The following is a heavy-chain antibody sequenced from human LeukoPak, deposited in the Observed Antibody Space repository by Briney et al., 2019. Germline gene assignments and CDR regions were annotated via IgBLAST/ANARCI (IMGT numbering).Heavy chain of an antibody. V-gene: IGHV3-23*01. J-gene: IGHJ4*02. D-gene: IGHD6-13*01. CDR3: AKGSSSWQSIYYFDY. Sequence: GGSLRLSCAASGFTFSSYAMSWVRQAPGKGLEWVSAISGSGSSTYYADSVKGRFTISRDNSKNTLYLQMNSLRADDTAVYYCAKGSSSWQSIYYFDYWGQGTLVTVSS. CDR1: GFTFSSYA. CDR2: ISGSGSST.